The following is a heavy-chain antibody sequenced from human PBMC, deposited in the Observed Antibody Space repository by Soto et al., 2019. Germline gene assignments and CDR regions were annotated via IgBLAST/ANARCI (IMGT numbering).Heavy chain of an antibody. V-gene: IGHV4-31*03. D-gene: IGHD3-10*01. CDR1: GGSISSGGYY. CDR2: IYYSGST. CDR3: ARDGAGEAGNLDY. Sequence: QVQLQESGPGLVKPSQTLSLTCTVSGGSISSGGYYWSWIRQHPGKGLEWIGYIYYSGSTYYNPSLKSRVTISVDTSKNQFALKVSSVTAADTAVYYCARDGAGEAGNLDYWGQGTLVTVSS. J-gene: IGHJ4*02.